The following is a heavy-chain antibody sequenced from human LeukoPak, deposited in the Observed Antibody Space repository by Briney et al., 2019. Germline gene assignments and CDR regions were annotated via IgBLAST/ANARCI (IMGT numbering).Heavy chain of an antibody. V-gene: IGHV3-23*01. J-gene: IGHJ4*02. D-gene: IGHD6-13*01. CDR1: GFTFSNYA. CDR2: INSGAGYT. CDR3: AKSHDQLAAGTLPGDY. Sequence: AGGSLRLSCAASGFTFSNYAMSWVRQAPGKGLEWVSAINSGAGYTYYADSVKGRFTISRDNSKNTLYLQMNSLRADDMAVYYCAKSHDQLAAGTLPGDYWGQGTLVTVSS.